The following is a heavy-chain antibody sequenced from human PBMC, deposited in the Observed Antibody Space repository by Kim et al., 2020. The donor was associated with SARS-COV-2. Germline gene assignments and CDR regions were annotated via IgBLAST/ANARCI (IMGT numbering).Heavy chain of an antibody. D-gene: IGHD3-9*01. CDR3: ARHVFDWTPHAVDI. V-gene: IGHV4-39*01. J-gene: IGHJ3*02. Sequence: NPSLKSRVTISVDTSKNQFSLKLSSVTAADTAVYYCARHVFDWTPHAVDIWGQGTMVTVSS.